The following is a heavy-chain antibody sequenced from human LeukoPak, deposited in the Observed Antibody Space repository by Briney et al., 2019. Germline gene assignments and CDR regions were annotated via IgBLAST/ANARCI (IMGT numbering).Heavy chain of an antibody. D-gene: IGHD3-10*01. V-gene: IGHV4-59*01. CDR2: IYYSGNT. CDR3: ARVGSTMARDYFDY. CDR1: GASINSYY. J-gene: IGHJ4*02. Sequence: SETLSLTCTVSGASINSYYWSWVRQPPGKGLEWIAYIYYSGNTNKNSSLKSRVTVSVDTSNNQFSLKLSSVTAADTAVYYCARVGSTMARDYFDYWGQGTLVSASS.